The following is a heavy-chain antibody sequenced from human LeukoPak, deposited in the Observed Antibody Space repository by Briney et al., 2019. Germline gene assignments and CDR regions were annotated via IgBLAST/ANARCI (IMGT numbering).Heavy chain of an antibody. V-gene: IGHV3-23*01. Sequence: GGSLRLSCAASGFTFSSYGMNWVRQAPGKGLEWVSGITGRGESTYYADSVKGRFTISRDNSKNTLYLQMNSLRAEDTAVYYCAKDLSGTLTYWGQGTLVTVSS. CDR2: ITGRGEST. CDR3: AKDLSGTLTY. CDR1: GFTFSSYG. D-gene: IGHD1-26*01. J-gene: IGHJ4*02.